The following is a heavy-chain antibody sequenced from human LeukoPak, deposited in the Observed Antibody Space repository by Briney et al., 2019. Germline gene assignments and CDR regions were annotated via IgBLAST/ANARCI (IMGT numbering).Heavy chain of an antibody. Sequence: GGSLRLSCAASGFTFSSYSMNWVRQAPGKGLEWVSYISTSSSTIYYADSVKGRFAISRDNAKNSLYLQMNSLRAEDTAVYYCAREWGDSSVYLLDYWGQGTLVTVSS. V-gene: IGHV3-48*01. D-gene: IGHD3-22*01. J-gene: IGHJ4*02. CDR3: AREWGDSSVYLLDY. CDR2: ISTSSSTI. CDR1: GFTFSSYS.